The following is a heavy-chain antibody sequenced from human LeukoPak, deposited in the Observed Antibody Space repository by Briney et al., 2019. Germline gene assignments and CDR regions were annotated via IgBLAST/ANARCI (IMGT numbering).Heavy chain of an antibody. V-gene: IGHV1-46*01. D-gene: IGHD6-13*01. CDR2: INPSGGST. CDR3: ASSPPYSSSWYYFDY. CDR1: GYTFTSYC. Sequence: ASVKVSCKASGYTFTSYCMHWVRPAPGQGLEGMGIINPSGGSTSYAQKFQGRDTVTRDTSTGTVYMELSSLRSEDTAVYYCASSPPYSSSWYYFDYWGQGTLATVSS. J-gene: IGHJ4*02.